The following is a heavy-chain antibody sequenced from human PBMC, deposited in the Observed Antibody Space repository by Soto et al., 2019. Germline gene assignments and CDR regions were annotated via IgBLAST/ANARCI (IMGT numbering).Heavy chain of an antibody. D-gene: IGHD4-4*01. J-gene: IGHJ4*02. V-gene: IGHV4-61*01. Sequence: SETLSLTCTVSGGSVSSGSYYWSWIRQPPGKGLEWIGYIYYSGSTNYNTSLKSRVTISVDTSKNQFSLKLSSVTAADTAVYYCARYDYNGYYFDYWGQGTLVTVSS. CDR3: ARYDYNGYYFDY. CDR2: IYYSGST. CDR1: GGSVSSGSYY.